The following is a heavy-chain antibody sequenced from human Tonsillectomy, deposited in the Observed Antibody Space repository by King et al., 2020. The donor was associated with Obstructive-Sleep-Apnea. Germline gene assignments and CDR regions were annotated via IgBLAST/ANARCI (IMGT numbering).Heavy chain of an antibody. CDR3: ASYDFWSGSNRFDS. CDR1: GASISTYY. J-gene: IGHJ5*01. Sequence: VQLQESGPGLVKPSETLSLTCTVSGASISTYYWSWIRQPPGKGLEWIGYIYYNGAANYSPSLKSRVTMSVDTSKNQFSLKLTSVTAADTAMYYCASYDFWSGSNRFDSWGQGTLVTVSS. D-gene: IGHD3-3*01. CDR2: IYYNGAA. V-gene: IGHV4-59*01.